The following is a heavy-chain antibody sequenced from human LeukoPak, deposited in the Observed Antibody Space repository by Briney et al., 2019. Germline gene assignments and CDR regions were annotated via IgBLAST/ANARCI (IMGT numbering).Heavy chain of an antibody. CDR2: ITSTSTTI. Sequence: PGGSLRLSCAAPGFIFSTYSMNWVRQAPGKGLEWVSYITSTSTTIYYADSVKGRFTISRDNAKNALYLQMNSLRAEDTAVYYCARDRVAYDAFDIWGQGTMVTVSS. CDR3: ARDRVAYDAFDI. V-gene: IGHV3-48*01. CDR1: GFIFSTYS. D-gene: IGHD2-21*01. J-gene: IGHJ3*02.